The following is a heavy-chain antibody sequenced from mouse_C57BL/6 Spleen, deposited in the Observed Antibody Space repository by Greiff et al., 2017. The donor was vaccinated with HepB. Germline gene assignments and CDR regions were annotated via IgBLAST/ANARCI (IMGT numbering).Heavy chain of an antibody. CDR1: GYTFTSYW. CDR3: ARNPITTVVAGDYAMDY. Sequence: QVQLQQPGAELVMPGASVKLSCKASGYTFTSYWMHWVKQRPGQGLEWIGEIDPSDSYTNYNQKFKGKSTLTVDKSSSTAYMQLSSLTSEDSAVYYCARNPITTVVAGDYAMDYWGQGTSVTVSS. D-gene: IGHD1-1*01. V-gene: IGHV1-69*01. CDR2: IDPSDSYT. J-gene: IGHJ4*01.